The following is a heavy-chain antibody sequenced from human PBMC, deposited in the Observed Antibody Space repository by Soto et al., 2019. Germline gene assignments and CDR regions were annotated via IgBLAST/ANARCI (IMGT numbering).Heavy chain of an antibody. CDR2: INAANGDT. J-gene: IGHJ5*02. V-gene: IGHV1-3*01. CDR3: ARGGIAAAGRWGFDP. Sequence: ASVKVSCEASGYTFTSYGIHWVRQAPGQRLEWMGWINAANGDTKYSPKFQGRVTITRDTSASTAYMELSSLRSEDTAVYYCARGGIAAAGRWGFDPWGQGTLVTVSS. D-gene: IGHD6-13*01. CDR1: GYTFTSYG.